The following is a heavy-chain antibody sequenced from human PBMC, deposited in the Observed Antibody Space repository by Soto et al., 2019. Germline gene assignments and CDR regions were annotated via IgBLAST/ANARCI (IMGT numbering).Heavy chain of an antibody. J-gene: IGHJ5*02. CDR2: ISGSGGST. CDR3: AKFRDWNYSNWFDP. Sequence: GGSLRLSCAASGFTFSSYAMSWVRQAPGKGLEWVSAISGSGGSTYYADSVKGRFTISRDNSKNTLYLQTNSLRAEDTAVYYCAKFRDWNYSNWFDPWGQGTLVTVSS. V-gene: IGHV3-23*01. D-gene: IGHD1-1*01. CDR1: GFTFSSYA.